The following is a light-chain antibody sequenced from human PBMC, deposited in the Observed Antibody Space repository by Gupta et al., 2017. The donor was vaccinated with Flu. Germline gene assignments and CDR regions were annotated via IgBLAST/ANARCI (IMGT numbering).Light chain of an antibody. CDR3: SSYTNTISFYV. CDR1: SSDVGTYNY. Sequence: QSALTPPALVSGSPGQSITISCTGTSSDVGTYNYVPWYQQHPGKAPKLIIYKVSNRPSGISYRFTGSKSGNTASLTISGLQTEDEADYYCSSYTNTISFYVVGNATKVTVL. V-gene: IGLV2-14*01. J-gene: IGLJ1*01. CDR2: KVS.